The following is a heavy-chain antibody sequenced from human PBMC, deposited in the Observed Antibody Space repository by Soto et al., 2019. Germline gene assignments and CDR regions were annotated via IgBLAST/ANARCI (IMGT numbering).Heavy chain of an antibody. D-gene: IGHD1-1*01. V-gene: IGHV5-51*01. CDR1: GYSFSIYW. CDR3: ARLSPHYNHGDK. CDR2: IYPDDSDT. Sequence: GESLKISCKASGYSFSIYWIGWVRQMPGKGLEWMGIIYPDDSDTRYSPSFQGQVIISADKSISTAYLQWSSLKASDTAMYYCARLSPHYNHGDKWGQGTRVTVSS. J-gene: IGHJ4*02.